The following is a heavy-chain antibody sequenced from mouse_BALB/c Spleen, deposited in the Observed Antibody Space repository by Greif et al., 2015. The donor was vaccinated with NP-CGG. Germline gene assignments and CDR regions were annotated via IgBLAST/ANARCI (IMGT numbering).Heavy chain of an antibody. D-gene: IGHD1-1*01. CDR1: GYTFTSYT. Sequence: VKLMESAAELARPGASVKMSCKASGYTFTSYTMHWVKQRPGQGLEWIGYINPSSGYTEYNQKFKDKTTLTADKSSSTAYMQLSSLTSDDSAVYYCARYYGSSYWYFDVWGAGTTVTVSS. V-gene: IGHV1-4*02. CDR2: INPSSGYT. J-gene: IGHJ1*01. CDR3: ARYYGSSYWYFDV.